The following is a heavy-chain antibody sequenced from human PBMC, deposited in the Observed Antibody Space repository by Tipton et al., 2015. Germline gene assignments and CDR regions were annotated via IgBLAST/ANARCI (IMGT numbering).Heavy chain of an antibody. Sequence: TLSLTCTVSGGSVSTSNYYWGWIRQSPGKGLEWIGYISYSGSTRYNPSLKRRVTISLDTSKNQFSLTLSSVTASDTAVYFCARTDALGHFDYWGLGTLVTVSS. J-gene: IGHJ4*02. CDR3: ARTDALGHFDY. CDR2: ISYSGST. V-gene: IGHV4-61*01. D-gene: IGHD2-8*01. CDR1: GGSVSTSNYY.